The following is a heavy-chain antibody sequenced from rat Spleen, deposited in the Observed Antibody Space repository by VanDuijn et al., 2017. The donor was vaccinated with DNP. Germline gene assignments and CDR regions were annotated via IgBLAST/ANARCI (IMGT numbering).Heavy chain of an antibody. V-gene: IGHV5-20*01. CDR3: ARGSSSIYWYFDF. CDR2: MSPTTRSS. CDR1: GFSFRDYD. D-gene: IGHD1-2*01. J-gene: IGHJ1*01. Sequence: EVQLVESGGGLVQPGRSLRLSCVASGFSFRDYDMAWVRQAPTKGLEWVACMSPTTRSSYYRDSVKGRFTISRDNAKSGLYLQMNSLKSEDTATYYCARGSSSIYWYFDFWGPGTMVTVSS.